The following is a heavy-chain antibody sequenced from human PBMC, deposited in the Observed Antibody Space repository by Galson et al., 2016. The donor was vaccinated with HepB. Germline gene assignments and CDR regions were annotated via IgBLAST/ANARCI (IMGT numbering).Heavy chain of an antibody. J-gene: IGHJ4*02. Sequence: SLRLSCAVSGFTVSSNYMSWVRQAPGKGLEWVSAIYIGGITYYADSVKGRFTISRDNSKNTLYLQMNRLRAEDTAVYYCAHNNGWYGKGYFEYGGQGTLATVSS. CDR1: GFTVSSNY. CDR3: AHNNGWYGKGYFEY. V-gene: IGHV3-66*01. D-gene: IGHD6-19*01. CDR2: IYIGGIT.